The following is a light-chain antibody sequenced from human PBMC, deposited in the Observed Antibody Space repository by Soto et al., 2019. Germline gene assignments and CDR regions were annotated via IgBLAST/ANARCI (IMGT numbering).Light chain of an antibody. CDR1: QRISSW. Sequence: DIPMTQSPSTLSASVGDRVTITCRASQRISSWLAWYQQRPGKVRRLLIYKASTLESGVPSRFSGSGSGTEFTLTISSLQPDDFATYYCQLYNSPPWTFGQGTKVEIK. CDR2: KAS. J-gene: IGKJ1*01. V-gene: IGKV1-5*03. CDR3: QLYNSPPWT.